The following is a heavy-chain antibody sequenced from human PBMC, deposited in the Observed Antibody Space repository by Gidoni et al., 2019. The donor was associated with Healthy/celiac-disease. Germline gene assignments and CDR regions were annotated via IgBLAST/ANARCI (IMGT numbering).Heavy chain of an antibody. J-gene: IGHJ5*02. V-gene: IGHV4-39*01. Sequence: QLQLQESGPGLVKPSETLSLTCTVSGGSISSSSYYWGWIRQPPGKGLEWIGSIYYRGSTYYNPSLKGRVTISVDTSKNQFSLKLSSVTAADTAVYYCARHADIVVVPAAIGWFDPWGQGTLVTVSS. CDR1: GGSISSSSYY. CDR3: ARHADIVVVPAAIGWFDP. CDR2: IYYRGST. D-gene: IGHD2-2*01.